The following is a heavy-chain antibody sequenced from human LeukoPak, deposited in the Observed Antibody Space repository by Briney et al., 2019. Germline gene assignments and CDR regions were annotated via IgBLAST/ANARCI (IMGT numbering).Heavy chain of an antibody. CDR2: ITGSGGST. J-gene: IGHJ4*02. CDR3: ARDLSLIALTD. D-gene: IGHD3-22*01. Sequence: PGRSLRLSCAASGFTFSTHGMNWVRQGPGKGLEWVSGITGSGGSTYYADSVKGRFTISRDNSKNTVYLQMNSLRAEDTAVYYCARDLSLIALTDWGQGTLVTVSS. V-gene: IGHV3-23*01. CDR1: GFTFSTHG.